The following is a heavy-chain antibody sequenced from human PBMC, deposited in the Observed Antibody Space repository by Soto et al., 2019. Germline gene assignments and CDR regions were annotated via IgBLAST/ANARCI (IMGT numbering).Heavy chain of an antibody. CDR2: ISYDGSNK. CDR1: GFTFSSYG. V-gene: IGHV3-30*18. CDR3: AKWGFGMDV. J-gene: IGHJ6*03. D-gene: IGHD3-16*01. Sequence: GGSLRLSCAASGFTFSSYGMHWVRQAPGKGLEWVAVISYDGSNKYYADSVKGRFTISRDNSKNTLYLQMNSLRAEDTAVYYCAKWGFGMDVWGKGTTVTVSS.